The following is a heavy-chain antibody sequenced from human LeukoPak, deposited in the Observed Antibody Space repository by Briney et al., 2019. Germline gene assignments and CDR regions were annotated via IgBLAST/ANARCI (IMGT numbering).Heavy chain of an antibody. V-gene: IGHV3-7*01. D-gene: IGHD3-3*01. J-gene: IGHJ6*02. CDR1: GFTFSSYW. CDR3: ARDLRFLEWLSIGFPQDYYYYGMDV. CDR2: IKQDGSEK. Sequence: GGSLRLSCAASGFTFSSYWMSWVRQAPGKGLEWVANIKQDGSEKYDVDSVKGRFTISRDNAKNSLYLQMNSLRAEDTAVYYCARDLRFLEWLSIGFPQDYYYYGMDVWGQGTTVTVSS.